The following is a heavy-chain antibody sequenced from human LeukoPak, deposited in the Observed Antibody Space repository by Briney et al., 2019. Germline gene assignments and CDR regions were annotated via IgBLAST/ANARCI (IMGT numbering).Heavy chain of an antibody. D-gene: IGHD2-15*01. CDR2: IYPGDSDT. CDR3: ARLSGRPGYNYYGMDV. Sequence: GESLKISCKGSGYSFTSYWIGWVRQMPGKGLEWMGIIYPGDSDTRYSPSFQGQVTISADKSISTAYLQWSSLKASDTAMYYCARLSGRPGYNYYGMDVWGQGTTVTVSS. V-gene: IGHV5-51*01. J-gene: IGHJ6*02. CDR1: GYSFTSYW.